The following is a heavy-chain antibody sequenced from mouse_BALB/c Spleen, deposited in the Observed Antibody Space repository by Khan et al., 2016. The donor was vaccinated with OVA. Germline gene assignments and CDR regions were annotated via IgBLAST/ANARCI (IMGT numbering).Heavy chain of an antibody. CDR2: ISYSGNT. D-gene: IGHD2-4*01. V-gene: IGHV3-2*02. Sequence: EVQLQESGPGLVKPSQSLFLTCTVTGYSITSEYTWNWIRQFPGNKLEWMGFISYSGNTRYNPSLKNRISITRDTSKNQFFLQLNSVTSEDTATYYCARKDYYDYDPFPYWGQGTLVTVSA. CDR1: GYSITSEYT. CDR3: ARKDYYDYDPFPY. J-gene: IGHJ3*01.